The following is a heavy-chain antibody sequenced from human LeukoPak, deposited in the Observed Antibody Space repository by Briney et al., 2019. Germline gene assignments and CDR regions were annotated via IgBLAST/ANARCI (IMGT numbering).Heavy chain of an antibody. J-gene: IGHJ3*02. Sequence: ASEILSLTCSVSGGSIRNYYWTWIRQPPGKGLEWIGYIFYSGSTNYNPSLKSRVTISLDTSKNHFSLKLNSVTAADTAVYYCASSSSGSYYNGFDIWGQGTMVTVAS. CDR3: ASSSSGSYYNGFDI. V-gene: IGHV4-59*01. CDR2: IFYSGST. D-gene: IGHD3-10*01. CDR1: GGSIRNYY.